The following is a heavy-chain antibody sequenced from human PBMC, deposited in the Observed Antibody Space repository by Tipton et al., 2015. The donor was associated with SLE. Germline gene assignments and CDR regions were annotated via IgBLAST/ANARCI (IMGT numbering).Heavy chain of an antibody. CDR1: GGSISSSSYY. CDR3: ARAGGYRYRFDY. Sequence: TLSLTCTVSGGSISSSSYYWSWIRQPPGKGLEWIGEINHSGSTNYNPSLKSRVTISVDTSKNQFSLKLSSVTAADTAVYYCARAGGYRYRFDYWGQGTLVTVSS. V-gene: IGHV4-39*07. D-gene: IGHD5-18*01. CDR2: INHSGST. J-gene: IGHJ4*02.